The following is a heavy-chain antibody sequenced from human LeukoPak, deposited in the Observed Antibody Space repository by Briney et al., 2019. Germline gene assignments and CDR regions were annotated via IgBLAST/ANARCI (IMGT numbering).Heavy chain of an antibody. Sequence: GGSLRLSCAASGFTFDDYAMHWVRQAPGKGLEWVSGISWNSGSIGYADSAKGRFTISRDNAKNSLYLQMNSLRAEDTALYYCAKDISYGDYVISFNYWGQGTLVTVSS. CDR1: GFTFDDYA. CDR2: ISWNSGSI. D-gene: IGHD4-17*01. CDR3: AKDISYGDYVISFNY. J-gene: IGHJ4*02. V-gene: IGHV3-9*01.